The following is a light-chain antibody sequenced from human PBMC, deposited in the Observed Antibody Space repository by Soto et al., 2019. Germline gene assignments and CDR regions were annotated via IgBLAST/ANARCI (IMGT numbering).Light chain of an antibody. CDR1: SSDVGGYNY. CDR3: CSYAGIYTL. J-gene: IGLJ1*01. Sequence: QSVLTLPRSVSGSPGQSVTISCTGTSSDVGGYNYVSWYQQHPGKAPKLTIYDVSKRPSGVPDRFSGSRSGNTASLTISGLQAEDEADYYCCSYAGIYTLFGTGTKVTVL. CDR2: DVS. V-gene: IGLV2-11*01.